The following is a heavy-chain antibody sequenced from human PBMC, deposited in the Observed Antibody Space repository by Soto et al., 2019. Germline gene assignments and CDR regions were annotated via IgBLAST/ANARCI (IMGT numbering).Heavy chain of an antibody. Sequence: SETLSLTCTVSGGSIYRSGYYWGWIRQPPGRGLEWIGNIDYNGVTYSNPSLKSRVTISRDTSKNQFSLKLTSVTAADMALYYCGKVLVGATGHTDSDSWGPGTLVTV. CDR1: GGSIYRSGYY. D-gene: IGHD2-15*01. V-gene: IGHV4-39*01. J-gene: IGHJ4*02. CDR3: GKVLVGATGHTDSDS. CDR2: IDYNGVT.